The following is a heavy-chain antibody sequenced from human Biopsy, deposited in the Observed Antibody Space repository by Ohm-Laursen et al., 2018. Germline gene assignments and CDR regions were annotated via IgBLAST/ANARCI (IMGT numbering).Heavy chain of an antibody. Sequence: RSLRLSCAASGFTSSNYAMHWVRQAPGKGLEWVAVISYHGSDKYYAGSVQGRFIISRDNSNNTLYVQMNSLRHEDTAVYYCVKDVKERVGWFGYFDLWGRGTLVTVSS. D-gene: IGHD3-10*01. J-gene: IGHJ2*01. CDR1: GFTSSNYA. CDR3: VKDVKERVGWFGYFDL. CDR2: ISYHGSDK. V-gene: IGHV3-30*18.